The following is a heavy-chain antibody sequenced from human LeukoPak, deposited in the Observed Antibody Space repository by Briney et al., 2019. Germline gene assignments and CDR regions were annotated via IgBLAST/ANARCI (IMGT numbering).Heavy chain of an antibody. CDR3: AAGTAADY. V-gene: IGHV3-23*01. D-gene: IGHD6-13*01. CDR2: ISASGGNT. J-gene: IGHJ4*02. Sequence: GGSLRLSCAASGFTFSSYAMNWVRQAPGKGLEWVSAISASGGNTYYADSVKGRFTISRDNSKNTLYLQMNSLRVEDTAVYYCAAGTAADYWGQGTLVTVSS. CDR1: GFTFSSYA.